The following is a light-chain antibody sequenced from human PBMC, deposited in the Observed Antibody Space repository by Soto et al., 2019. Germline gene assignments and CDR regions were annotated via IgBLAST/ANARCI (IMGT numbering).Light chain of an antibody. J-gene: IGKJ1*01. Sequence: EIVMTQSPATLSVSPGERATLSFRASQSVSSYLAWYQQKPGQAPRLLIYDASNRATGIPARFSGSGSGTDFTLAIRRLEPEDFAVYYCHQFGYSPRTFGQGTKVDIK. V-gene: IGKV3-11*01. CDR2: DAS. CDR3: HQFGYSPRT. CDR1: QSVSSY.